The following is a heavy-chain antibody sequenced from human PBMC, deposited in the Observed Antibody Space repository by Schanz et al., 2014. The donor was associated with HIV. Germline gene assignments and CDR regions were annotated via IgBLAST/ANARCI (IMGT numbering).Heavy chain of an antibody. D-gene: IGHD4-17*01. CDR1: GFTFSDYY. J-gene: IGHJ3*02. CDR2: ISGSGSDI. V-gene: IGHV3-11*01. CDR3: ARAGGYDYGDDGGAFDI. Sequence: QVQLVESGGGLVKPGGSLRLSCAASGFTFSDYYMSWVRQAPGKGLEWVSYISGSGSDIFYADSMKGRFTISRDNAKNSLYLHMDSLRAEDTAVYYCARAGGYDYGDDGGAFDIWGQGTMVTVSS.